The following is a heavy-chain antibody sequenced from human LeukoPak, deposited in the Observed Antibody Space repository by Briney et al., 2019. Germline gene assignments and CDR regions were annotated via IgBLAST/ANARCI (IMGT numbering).Heavy chain of an antibody. CDR2: VSDSGTGT. J-gene: IGHJ4*02. CDR1: GFTFNNYA. CDR3: ARRFSDSSGYYRFDF. Sequence: SGGSLRLSCAASGFTFNNYAMNWVRQAPGKGLEWVSAVSDSGTGTYYADSVKGRCTISRDNSKNTLYLQLNGLRAEDTAVYYCARRFSDSSGYYRFDFWGQGTLVTVSS. V-gene: IGHV3-23*01. D-gene: IGHD3-22*01.